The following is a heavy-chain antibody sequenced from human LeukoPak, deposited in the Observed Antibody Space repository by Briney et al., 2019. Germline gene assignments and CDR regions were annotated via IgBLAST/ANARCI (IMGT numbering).Heavy chain of an antibody. Sequence: GGSLRLSCAASGFTFSGSAMHWVRQASGKGLEWVVRIRSKANSYATAYAASVKGSFTISRDNSKHTAYLQMNSLKTEDTAVYYCTTNTTVTTFDYWGQGTLVTVS. V-gene: IGHV3-73*01. CDR2: IRSKANSYAT. CDR3: TTNTTVTTFDY. CDR1: GFTFSGSA. D-gene: IGHD4-17*01. J-gene: IGHJ4*02.